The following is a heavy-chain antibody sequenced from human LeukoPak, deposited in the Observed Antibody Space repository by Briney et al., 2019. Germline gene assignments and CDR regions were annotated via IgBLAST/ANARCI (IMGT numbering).Heavy chain of an antibody. Sequence: PGGSLRLSCAASGFTFSSYAMSWVRQAPGMGLEWVSAISGSGGSTYYADSVKGRFTISRDNSKNTLYLQMNSLRAEDTAVYYCAKDRGGYSSSWYYFDYWGQGTLVTVSS. CDR1: GFTFSSYA. CDR2: ISGSGGST. CDR3: AKDRGGYSSSWYYFDY. D-gene: IGHD6-6*01. V-gene: IGHV3-23*01. J-gene: IGHJ4*02.